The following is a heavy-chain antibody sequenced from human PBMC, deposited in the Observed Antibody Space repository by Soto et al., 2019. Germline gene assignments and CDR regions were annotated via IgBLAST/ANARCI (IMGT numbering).Heavy chain of an antibody. CDR2: ISGGGDRT. CDR1: GFTFINYA. CDR3: ARKVLGSTSRPAWWYFDL. D-gene: IGHD1-26*01. J-gene: IGHJ2*01. Sequence: EVQLLESGVGLVQPGGSLRLSCVGSGFTFINYAMNWVRQTPGKGLEWVSTISGGGDRTFDADTVKGRCTITSENSKNTVNLQMNSLRAADTAVYYCARKVLGSTSRPAWWYFDLWGRGTLVTVSS. V-gene: IGHV3-23*01.